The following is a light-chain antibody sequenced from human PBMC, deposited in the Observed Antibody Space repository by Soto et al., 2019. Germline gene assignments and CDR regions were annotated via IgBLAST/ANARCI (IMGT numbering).Light chain of an antibody. CDR2: ENN. V-gene: IGLV1-40*01. CDR1: SSNIGAGYE. CDR3: QSYDSSLSVYV. Sequence: QSVLTQPPSVSEAPGQRVTISCTGSSSNIGAGYEAHWYQQVPGTAPKLLIYENNNRPSGVPDRFSGSKSGTSASLAITGRQAEDEAEDYCQSYDSSLSVYVFGTGTKDTV. J-gene: IGLJ1*01.